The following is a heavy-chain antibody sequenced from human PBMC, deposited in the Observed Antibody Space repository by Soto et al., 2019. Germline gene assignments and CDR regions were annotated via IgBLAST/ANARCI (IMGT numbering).Heavy chain of an antibody. J-gene: IGHJ6*02. CDR1: GGTFSSYA. Sequence: QVQLVQSGAEVKKPGSSVKVSCKASGGTFSSYAISWVRQAPGQGLEWMGGFIPIFGTADYAQKFQGRVTITADESTSTAYMEMSSLRSEDTAVYSCASVETHRYYYGMDVWGQGTTVTVSS. CDR2: FIPIFGTA. CDR3: ASVETHRYYYGMDV. D-gene: IGHD2-15*01. V-gene: IGHV1-69*12.